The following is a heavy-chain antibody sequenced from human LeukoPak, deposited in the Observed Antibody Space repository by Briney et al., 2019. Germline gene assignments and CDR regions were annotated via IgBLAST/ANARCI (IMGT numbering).Heavy chain of an antibody. CDR2: INEDGSVK. CDR1: GGTFRAYW. V-gene: IGHV3-7*01. CDR3: AKVPRDSDCY. D-gene: IGHD2-21*02. J-gene: IGHJ4*02. Sequence: GGSLRPSCAVSGGTFRAYWMAWVRQSPGKGLEWVAEINEDGSVKYYVDSMKGRFTLSRDNAKNSLYLQMNSLGAEDTAVYYCAKVPRDSDCYWGQGTLVTVSS.